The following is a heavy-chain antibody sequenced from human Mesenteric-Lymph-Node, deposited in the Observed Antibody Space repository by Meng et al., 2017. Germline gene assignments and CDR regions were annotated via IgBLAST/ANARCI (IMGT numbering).Heavy chain of an antibody. D-gene: IGHD5-18*01. V-gene: IGHV3-74*01. CDR1: GFSFSNYW. CDR2: INSDGSSI. J-gene: IGHJ3*02. Sequence: GESLKISCAASGFSFSNYWMYWVRQAPGKGLVWVSRINSDGSSIKYADSVKGRFTISRDNSKNTLYLQMNSLRAEDTAVYYCARDSYGYWGAFDIWGQGTMVTVSS. CDR3: ARDSYGYWGAFDI.